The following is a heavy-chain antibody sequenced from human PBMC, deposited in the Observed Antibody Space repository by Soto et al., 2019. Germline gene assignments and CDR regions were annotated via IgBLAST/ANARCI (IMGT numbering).Heavy chain of an antibody. V-gene: IGHV4-34*01. CDR1: GGSFSGYY. J-gene: IGHJ6*02. CDR3: ARVYTSTSNDSKYPYYYYGMDV. Sequence: NPSETLSLTCAVYGGSFSGYYWSWIRQPPGKGLEWIGEINHSGSTNYNPSLKSRVTISVDTSKNQFSLKLSSVTAADTAVYYCARVYTSTSNDSKYPYYYYGMDVWGQGTTVTVSS. CDR2: INHSGST. D-gene: IGHD2-2*01.